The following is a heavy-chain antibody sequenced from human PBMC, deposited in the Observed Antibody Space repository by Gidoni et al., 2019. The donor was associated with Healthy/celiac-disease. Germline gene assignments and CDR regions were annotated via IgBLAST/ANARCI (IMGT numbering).Heavy chain of an antibody. Sequence: EVQLVESGGGLVQPGRSLRLSCTASGFTFGDYAMSWVSQAPGKGPEWVGFIRSKAYGGTTEYAASVKGRFTISRDDSKSIAYLQMNSLKTEDTAVYYCTLRGYSESDYWGQGTLVTVSS. CDR2: IRSKAYGGTT. CDR1: GFTFGDYA. V-gene: IGHV3-49*04. CDR3: TLRGYSESDY. D-gene: IGHD6-13*01. J-gene: IGHJ4*02.